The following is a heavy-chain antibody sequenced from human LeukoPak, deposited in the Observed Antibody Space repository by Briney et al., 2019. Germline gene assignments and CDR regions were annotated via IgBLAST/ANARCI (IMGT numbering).Heavy chain of an antibody. CDR3: AIRDTAMLWGYFDY. V-gene: IGHV3-30*04. J-gene: IGHJ4*02. CDR2: ISYDGSNK. Sequence: GGSLRLSCAASGFTFSNYALHWVRQAPGKGLAWVAVISYDGSNKYYTDSVKGRFTISRDNSKNTLYLQMNGLRPEDTAVYFCAIRDTAMLWGYFDYWGQGTLVTVSS. D-gene: IGHD5-18*01. CDR1: GFTFSNYA.